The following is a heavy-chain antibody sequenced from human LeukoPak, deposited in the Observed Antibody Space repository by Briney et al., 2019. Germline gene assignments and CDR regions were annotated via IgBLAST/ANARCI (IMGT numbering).Heavy chain of an antibody. CDR1: GFTFSSYS. D-gene: IGHD2-15*01. CDR2: ISSSSSYI. J-gene: IGHJ4*02. V-gene: IGHV3-21*01. CDR3: ARLGYCSGGSCATVDY. Sequence: GGSLRLSCAASGFTFSSYSMNWVRQAPGKGLEWVSSISSSSSYIYYADSVKGRFTISRDNAKNSLYLQMTGLRAEDTAVYYCARLGYCSGGSCATVDYCGQGTLVTVSS.